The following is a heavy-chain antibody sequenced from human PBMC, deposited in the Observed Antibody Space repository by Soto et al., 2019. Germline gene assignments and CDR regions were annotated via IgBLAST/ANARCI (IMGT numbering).Heavy chain of an antibody. CDR1: GGSFSGYY. CDR2: INHSGST. V-gene: IGHV4-34*01. D-gene: IGHD6-13*01. J-gene: IGHJ1*01. CDR3: ARQYSSSWYLYLQH. Sequence: SETLSLTCAVYGGSFSGYYWSWIRQPPGKGLEWIGEINHSGSTNYNPSLKSRVTISVDTSKNQFSLKLSSVTAADTAVYYCARQYSSSWYLYLQHWGPGTLVTVSS.